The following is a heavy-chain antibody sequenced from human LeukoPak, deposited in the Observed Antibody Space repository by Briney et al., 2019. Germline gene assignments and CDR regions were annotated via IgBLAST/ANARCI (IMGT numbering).Heavy chain of an antibody. J-gene: IGHJ3*02. D-gene: IGHD6-13*01. CDR1: GFTFDDYA. Sequence: GGSLRLSCAASGFTFDDYAMHWVRQAPGKGLEWVSGISWNSGSIGYADSVKGRFTISRDNAKNSLYLQMNSLRAEDMALYYCAKAAGTGLGAFDIWGQGTVVTVSS. CDR3: AKAAGTGLGAFDI. CDR2: ISWNSGSI. V-gene: IGHV3-9*03.